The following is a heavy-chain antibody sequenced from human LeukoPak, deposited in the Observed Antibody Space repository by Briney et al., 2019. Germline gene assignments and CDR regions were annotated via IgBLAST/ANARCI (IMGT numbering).Heavy chain of an antibody. Sequence: PGRSLRLSCAASGFTFSDYALHWVRQAPGKGLEWVAYIAHHGNDKYYVDSVKGRFTISRDNSKRMLYLQMNSLRGDDTAVYYCVKDGSWSCTDWGQGTLVTVSS. CDR1: GFTFSDYA. CDR2: IAHHGNDK. D-gene: IGHD2-8*02. J-gene: IGHJ4*02. CDR3: VKDGSWSCTD. V-gene: IGHV3-30*04.